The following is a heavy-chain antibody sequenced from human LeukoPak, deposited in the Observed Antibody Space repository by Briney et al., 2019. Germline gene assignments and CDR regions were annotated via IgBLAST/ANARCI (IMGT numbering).Heavy chain of an antibody. J-gene: IGHJ6*02. CDR1: GFTFRSYG. CDR2: IWHDGSNK. D-gene: IGHD6-19*01. Sequence: GGSLRLSCAASGFTFRSYGMHWVRQAPGKGLEWVAVIWHDGSNKYYAASVKGRFTISRDNSKNTLYLQMNSLRAEDTAVYYCARERVTGTSYYYYYGMDVWGQGTTVTVSS. CDR3: ARERVTGTSYYYYYGMDV. V-gene: IGHV3-33*08.